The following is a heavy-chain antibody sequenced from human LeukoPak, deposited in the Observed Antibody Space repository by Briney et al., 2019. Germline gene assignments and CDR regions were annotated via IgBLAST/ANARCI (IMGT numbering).Heavy chain of an antibody. J-gene: IGHJ6*02. Sequence: GGSLRLSCAASGFTFSSYSMNWVRQAPGKGLEWVSYISSSSSTIYYADSVKGRFTISRDNAKNSLYLQMNSLRAEDTAVYYCARGYSYGYQYYFYGMDVWGQGTTVTVSS. CDR1: GFTFSSYS. D-gene: IGHD5-18*01. CDR3: ARGYSYGYQYYFYGMDV. V-gene: IGHV3-48*04. CDR2: ISSSSSTI.